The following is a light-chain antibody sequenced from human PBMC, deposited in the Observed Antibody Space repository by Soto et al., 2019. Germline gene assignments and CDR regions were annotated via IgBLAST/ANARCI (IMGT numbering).Light chain of an antibody. J-gene: IGKJ2*01. CDR1: QSLSSSY. CDR2: GAS. Sequence: EIVLTQSPGTLSLSPGERVTLSCRASQSLSSSYLAWYQQKPGQAPSLLIYGASSRATGIPDRFTGSGSGTDFTLTISRLEPEDSAAYYCQQYGASLYTFGQGTKLEIK. CDR3: QQYGASLYT. V-gene: IGKV3-20*01.